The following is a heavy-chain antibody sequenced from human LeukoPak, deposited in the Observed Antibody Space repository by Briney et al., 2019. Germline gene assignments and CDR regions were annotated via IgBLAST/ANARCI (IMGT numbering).Heavy chain of an antibody. J-gene: IGHJ3*02. CDR2: INHSGST. CDR3: ARLGDTAISRAFDI. V-gene: IGHV4-34*01. Sequence: SETLSLTCAVYGGSFSTYYWNWIRQPPGKGLEWIGEINHSGSTYCNPSLKSRVTISVDTSKNQFSLKLNSVTAADTAVYYCARLGDTAISRAFDIWGQGTIVTVSS. D-gene: IGHD5-18*01. CDR1: GGSFSTYY.